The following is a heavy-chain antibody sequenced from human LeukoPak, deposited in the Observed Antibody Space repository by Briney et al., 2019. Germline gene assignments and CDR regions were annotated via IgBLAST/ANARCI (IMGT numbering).Heavy chain of an antibody. CDR2: IYTSGST. D-gene: IGHD6-25*01. J-gene: IGHJ4*02. CDR1: GGSNSSGSYY. CDR3: ARGNPRIAAVFDY. V-gene: IGHV4-61*02. Sequence: PSQTLSLTFTVSGGSNSSGSYYWSWIRQPAGKGLEWIGRIYTSGSTNYNPSLKSRVTISVDTSKNQFSLKLSSVTAADTAVYYCARGNPRIAAVFDYWGQGTLVTVSS.